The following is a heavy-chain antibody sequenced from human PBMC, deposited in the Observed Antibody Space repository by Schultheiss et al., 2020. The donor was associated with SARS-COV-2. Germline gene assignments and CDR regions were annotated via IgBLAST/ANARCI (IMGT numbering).Heavy chain of an antibody. Sequence: ASVKVSCKASGYTFTSYDISWVRQAPGQGLEWMGWISAYNGNTNYAQKLQGRVTMTTDTSTSTAYMELRSLRSDDTAVYYCAKSRTYYYGSGSYRPKNYYYYGMDVWGQGTTVTVSS. D-gene: IGHD3-10*01. CDR2: ISAYNGNT. J-gene: IGHJ6*02. CDR1: GYTFTSYD. CDR3: AKSRTYYYGSGSYRPKNYYYYGMDV. V-gene: IGHV1-18*01.